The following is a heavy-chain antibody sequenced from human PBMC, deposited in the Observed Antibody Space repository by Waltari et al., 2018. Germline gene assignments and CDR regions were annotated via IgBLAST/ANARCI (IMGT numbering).Heavy chain of an antibody. D-gene: IGHD2-15*01. CDR3: ARDRDVVVVGPEFGY. V-gene: IGHV3-30-3*01. CDR2: VSYDGSNK. J-gene: IGHJ4*02. CDR1: GFTFRSYA. Sequence: QVQLVESGGGVVQPGKSLRLSCAASGFTFRSYAMHWVRQAPGNGLEWGAVVSYDGSNKYYADSVKCRFTISRDNSKNALYVQMNSLRIEDTAIYYCARDRDVVVVGPEFGYWGQGTLVTVSS.